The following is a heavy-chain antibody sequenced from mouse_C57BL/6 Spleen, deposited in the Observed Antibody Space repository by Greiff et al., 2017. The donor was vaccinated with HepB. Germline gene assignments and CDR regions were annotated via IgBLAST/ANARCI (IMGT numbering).Heavy chain of an antibody. CDR3: ARAYYGYDPSGYFDV. V-gene: IGHV1-80*01. Sequence: QVQLQQSGAELVKPGASVKISCKASGYAFSSYWMNWVKQRPGKGLEWIGQIYPGDGDTNYNGKFKGKATLTADKSSSTAYMQLRSLTSEDSAVYFCARAYYGYDPSGYFDVWGTGTTVTVSS. J-gene: IGHJ1*03. D-gene: IGHD2-9*01. CDR2: IYPGDGDT. CDR1: GYAFSSYW.